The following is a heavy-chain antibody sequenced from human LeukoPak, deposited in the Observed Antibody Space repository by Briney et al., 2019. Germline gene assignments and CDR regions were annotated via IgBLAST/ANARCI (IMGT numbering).Heavy chain of an antibody. CDR3: ATLGGYGSGSYYLGDY. D-gene: IGHD3-10*01. CDR2: INPSGGST. J-gene: IGHJ4*02. V-gene: IGHV1-46*01. Sequence: ASVKVSCKASGYTFTSYYMHWVRQAPGQGLEWMGIINPSGGSTSYAQKFQGRVTMTRDMSTSTVYMELSSLRSEDTAVYYCATLGGYGSGSYYLGDYWGQGTLVTVSS. CDR1: GYTFTSYY.